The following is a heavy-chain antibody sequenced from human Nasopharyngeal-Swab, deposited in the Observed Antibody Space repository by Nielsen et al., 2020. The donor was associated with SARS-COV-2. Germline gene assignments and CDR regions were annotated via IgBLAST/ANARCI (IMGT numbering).Heavy chain of an antibody. CDR1: GYTFTSCD. D-gene: IGHD5-12*01. CDR3: ARGFIVATIFHYYYYMDV. CDR2: MNPNSGNT. J-gene: IGHJ6*03. Sequence: ASVKVSCKASGYTFTSCDINWVRQATGQGLEWMGWMNPNSGNTGYAQKFQGRVTMTRSTSISTAYMELSSLRSEDTAVYYCARGFIVATIFHYYYYMDVWGKGTTVTVSS. V-gene: IGHV1-8*01.